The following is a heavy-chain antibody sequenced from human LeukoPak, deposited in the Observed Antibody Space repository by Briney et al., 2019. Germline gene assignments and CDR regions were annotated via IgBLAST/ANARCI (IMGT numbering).Heavy chain of an antibody. D-gene: IGHD2-2*01. V-gene: IGHV3-30-3*01. CDR2: ISYDGSKK. Sequence: PGGSLRLSCAASGFTFSSYAMHWVRQAPGKGLEWVAVISYDGSKKYYADSVKGRFTISRDNSKNTLYLKVNSQRAEDTDVYYCAREDIVIVPAPRPYYYYGMDVWGQGTTVTVSS. CDR1: GFTFSSYA. CDR3: AREDIVIVPAPRPYYYYGMDV. J-gene: IGHJ6*02.